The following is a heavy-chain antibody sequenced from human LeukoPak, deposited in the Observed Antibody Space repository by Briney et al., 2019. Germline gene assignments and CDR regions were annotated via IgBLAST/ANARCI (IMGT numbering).Heavy chain of an antibody. CDR2: IYTSGST. CDR3: ARGPTYCSSSSCLQGE. V-gene: IGHV4-61*02. D-gene: IGHD2-15*01. J-gene: IGHJ4*02. CDR1: GGSISSGSYY. Sequence: SETLSLTCTVSGGSISSGSYYWSWIRQPAGKGLEWIGRIYTSGSTNCNPSLKSRVTISADTSKYQFSLKLSSVTAADTAVYYCARGPTYCSSSSCLQGEWGQGTLVTVSS.